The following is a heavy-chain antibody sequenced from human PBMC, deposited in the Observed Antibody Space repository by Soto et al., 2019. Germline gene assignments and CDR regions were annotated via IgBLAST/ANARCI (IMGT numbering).Heavy chain of an antibody. CDR2: IDSNSGSI. J-gene: IGHJ4*02. V-gene: IGHV3-9*01. CDR3: AKWGCTSWQPAK. CDR1: GFTVNDYA. Sequence: EVQLVESGGGLVQPGRSLRLSCAASGFTVNDYAMHWVRQVPGKGLEWVSTIDSNSGSIGYADSVKGRFTVSTENAKKTLYLQMNGLDSEDAALYYCAKWGCTSWQPAKWGQGTLVTVSS. D-gene: IGHD2-2*01.